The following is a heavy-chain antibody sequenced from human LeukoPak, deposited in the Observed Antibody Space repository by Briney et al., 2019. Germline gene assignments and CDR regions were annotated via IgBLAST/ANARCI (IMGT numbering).Heavy chain of an antibody. Sequence: GGSLRLSCAASGFTFSSYGMHWVRQDPGKGLEWVAVIWYDGSNKFYAASVKGRFTISRDNSKNTLYLQMSSLRAEDTAVYYCARDRAAADLDYWGQGTLVTVSS. CDR1: GFTFSSYG. J-gene: IGHJ4*02. D-gene: IGHD6-13*01. V-gene: IGHV3-33*01. CDR3: ARDRAAADLDY. CDR2: IWYDGSNK.